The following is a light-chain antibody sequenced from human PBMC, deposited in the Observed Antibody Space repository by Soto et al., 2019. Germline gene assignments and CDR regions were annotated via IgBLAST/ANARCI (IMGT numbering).Light chain of an antibody. CDR3: EQSYSTPPT. J-gene: IGKJ2*01. CDR2: TAS. Sequence: DIQMTQSPSSLSASVGDRVTITCRASQSISTYLNWYQQKRGEAPNLLIYTASTLQSGVPSRFSGSGSGTDFTLTISSLRPEEFATYYCEQSYSTPPTFGRGTKLEIK. CDR1: QSISTY. V-gene: IGKV1-39*01.